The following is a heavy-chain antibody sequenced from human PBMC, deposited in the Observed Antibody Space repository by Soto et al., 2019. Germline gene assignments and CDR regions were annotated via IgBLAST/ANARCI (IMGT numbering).Heavy chain of an antibody. Sequence: QVQLVQSGAEVKKPGSSVKVSCKASGGTFSSYAISWVRQAPGHGLDWMGGIIPICGTANYAQPFQGRVPIPADASTRTSYMELSSMRSEDTAVYYCARARGDDTAIFGWGQGTLVTVSS. J-gene: IGHJ4*02. CDR3: ARARGDDTAIFG. V-gene: IGHV1-69*01. CDR2: IIPICGTA. CDR1: GGTFSSYA. D-gene: IGHD5-18*01.